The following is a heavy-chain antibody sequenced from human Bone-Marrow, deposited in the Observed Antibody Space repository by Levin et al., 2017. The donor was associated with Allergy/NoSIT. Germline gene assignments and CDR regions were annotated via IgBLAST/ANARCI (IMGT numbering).Heavy chain of an antibody. CDR2: ISGPSTSI. D-gene: IGHD1-26*01. Sequence: GESLKISCAASGISFSPISMNWVRQAPGKGLEWVASISGPSTSIWYADSVKGRFTISRDNAENSLFLQMNSLRAEDTAVYYCARGAYGQFDFWGRGTLVTVSS. V-gene: IGHV3-48*01. J-gene: IGHJ4*02. CDR3: ARGAYGQFDF. CDR1: GISFSPIS.